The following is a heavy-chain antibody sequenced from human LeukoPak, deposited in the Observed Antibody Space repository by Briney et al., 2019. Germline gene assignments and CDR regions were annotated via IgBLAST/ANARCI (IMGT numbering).Heavy chain of an antibody. CDR3: ARDHDNGSGSSLFDY. V-gene: IGHV3-74*01. J-gene: IGHJ4*02. Sequence: GGSLRLSCAASGFTFSSYWMHWVRQAPGKGLVWVSRINSDGSSTSYADSVKGRFTISRDNAKNTLYLQMNSLRAEDTAVYYCARDHDNGSGSSLFDYWGQGTLVTVSS. CDR1: GFTFSSYW. CDR2: INSDGSST. D-gene: IGHD3-10*01.